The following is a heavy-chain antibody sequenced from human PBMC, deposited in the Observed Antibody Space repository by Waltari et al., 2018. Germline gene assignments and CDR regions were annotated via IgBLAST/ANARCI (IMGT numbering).Heavy chain of an antibody. Sequence: EVQLVQSGAEVKKPGESLKISCKGSGYSFTSYWIGWVRPMPGKGLMWMGSNYPEYSDPTYSPSFQGQVTISADKSNSTAYRQWSSLKAADTAMYYCARHRPVRGVTPFYYFDYWGQGTLVTVSS. J-gene: IGHJ4*02. V-gene: IGHV5-51*01. CDR2: NYPEYSDP. CDR1: GYSFTSYW. CDR3: ARHRPVRGVTPFYYFDY. D-gene: IGHD3-10*01.